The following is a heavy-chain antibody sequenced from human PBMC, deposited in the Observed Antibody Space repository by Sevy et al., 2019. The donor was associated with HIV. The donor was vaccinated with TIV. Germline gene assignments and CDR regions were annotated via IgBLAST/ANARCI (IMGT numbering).Heavy chain of an antibody. CDR3: ARPSSGWSDYYYGMDV. Sequence: SETLSLTCTVSGGSISSSSYYWRWIRQPPGKGLEWIGSIYYSGSTYYNPSLKSRVTISVDTSKNQFSLKLSSVTAADTAVYYCARPSSGWSDYYYGMDVWGQGTTVTVSS. V-gene: IGHV4-39*01. CDR2: IYYSGST. J-gene: IGHJ6*02. D-gene: IGHD6-19*01. CDR1: GGSISSSSYY.